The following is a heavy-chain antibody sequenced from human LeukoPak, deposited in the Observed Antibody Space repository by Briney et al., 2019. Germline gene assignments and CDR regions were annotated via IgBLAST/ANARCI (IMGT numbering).Heavy chain of an antibody. CDR2: INQYGST. Sequence: SGTLSLTCGVFGGSFSGYYWSWIRQAPGKGLEWIGEINQYGSTKYNPSLRSRVTLSVDTSKKQFSLNLTSVTAADSAVYYCARSPPQWLAPSGYWYDPWGRGTLATVSS. V-gene: IGHV4-34*01. D-gene: IGHD6-19*01. J-gene: IGHJ5*02. CDR3: ARSPPQWLAPSGYWYDP. CDR1: GGSFSGYY.